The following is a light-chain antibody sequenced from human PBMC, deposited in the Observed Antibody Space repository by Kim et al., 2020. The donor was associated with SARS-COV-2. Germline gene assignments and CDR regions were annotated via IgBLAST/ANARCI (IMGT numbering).Light chain of an antibody. V-gene: IGKV3D-15*01. Sequence: EIVMTQSPATLSVSPGERATLSCRASQSVSSNLAWYRQKPGQAPRLLIYDASTRATGIPARFSGSGSGTEFTLTISSLQSEDFAVYYCQHYNNWPLGALTFGGGTKVEIK. CDR1: QSVSSN. CDR2: DAS. CDR3: QHYNNWPLGALT. J-gene: IGKJ4*01.